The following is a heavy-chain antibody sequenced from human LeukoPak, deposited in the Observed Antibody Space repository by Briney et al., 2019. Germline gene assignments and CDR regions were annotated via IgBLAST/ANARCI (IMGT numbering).Heavy chain of an antibody. D-gene: IGHD6-13*01. J-gene: IGHJ5*02. V-gene: IGHV4-4*07. CDR3: ARDRNSWYYNWFDP. CDR2: IYTSGST. CDR1: GGYISSYY. Sequence: SETLTLSCTVSGGYISSYYWSWIRQPAGKGLEWIGRIYTSGSTNYNPSLKSRVTMSVDTSKNQFSLKLSSVTAADTAVYYCARDRNSWYYNWFDPWGQGTLVTVSS.